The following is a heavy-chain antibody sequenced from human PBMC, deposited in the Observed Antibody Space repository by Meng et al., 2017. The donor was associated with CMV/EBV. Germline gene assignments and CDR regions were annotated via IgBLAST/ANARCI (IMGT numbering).Heavy chain of an antibody. V-gene: IGHV4-34*01. Sequence: QVQLQESGPGLLKPSQTLSLTCAVYGGSFSGYYWSWIRQPPGKGLEWIGEINHSGSTNYNPSLKSRVTISVDTSKNQFSLKLSSVTAADTAVYYCARGGNWFDPWGQGTLVTVSS. CDR2: INHSGST. CDR3: ARGGNWFDP. CDR1: GGSFSGYY. J-gene: IGHJ5*02.